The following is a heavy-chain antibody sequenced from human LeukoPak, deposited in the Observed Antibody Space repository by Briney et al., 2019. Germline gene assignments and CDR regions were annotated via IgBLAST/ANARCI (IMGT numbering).Heavy chain of an antibody. Sequence: ASVTVSSTPSRYTLTSYGISWVRQAPREGVERMGWISALNGNTNYAQKLQRRVTMTTHTSTSPAYMELRSLRSDDTAEYYCARGRGRWDLTAGVSNDYYYGMDVWGQGTTVTVSS. J-gene: IGHJ6*02. D-gene: IGHD2-15*01. CDR1: RYTLTSYG. CDR3: ARGRGRWDLTAGVSNDYYYGMDV. V-gene: IGHV1-18*01. CDR2: ISALNGNT.